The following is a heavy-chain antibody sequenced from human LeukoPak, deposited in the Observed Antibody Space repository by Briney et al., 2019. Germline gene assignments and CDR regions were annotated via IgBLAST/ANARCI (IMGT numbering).Heavy chain of an antibody. J-gene: IGHJ4*02. V-gene: IGHV4-59*08. D-gene: IGHD6-13*01. CDR1: GGSISSYY. CDR3: ARHGSSYSFGC. CDR2: IYYSGST. Sequence: PSETLSLTCTVSGGSISSYYWSWIRQPPGKGLEWIGYIYYSGSTNYNPSLKSRVIISIDTSKNQFSLRLSSGTAADTAVYYCARHGSSYSFGCWGQGILVTVSS.